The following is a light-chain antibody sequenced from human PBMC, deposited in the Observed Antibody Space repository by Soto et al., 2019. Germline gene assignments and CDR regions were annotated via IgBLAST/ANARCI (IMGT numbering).Light chain of an antibody. CDR3: QKYDSAPYT. CDR1: QDIGYF. V-gene: IGKV1-27*01. CDR2: STS. J-gene: IGKJ3*01. Sequence: DIQLTQSPSSLSASVGDRVTITCRASQDIGYFLMWYQQKPGKAPKLLIYSTSSLFSGVPSRFSGSGHGTDFTLSITRLQPEDVATYYCQKYDSAPYTLGPGTKVDIK.